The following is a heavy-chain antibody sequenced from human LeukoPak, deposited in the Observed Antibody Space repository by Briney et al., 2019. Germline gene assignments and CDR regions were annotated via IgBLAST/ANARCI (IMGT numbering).Heavy chain of an antibody. J-gene: IGHJ3*01. V-gene: IGHV4-4*07. CDR2: IYISGST. CDR1: GDSISRYY. CDR3: ARDHYGDAFDF. Sequence: SETLSLTCSVSGDSISRYYWSWIRQPAGKGLGWIGRIYISGSTNYNPSLKSRVTVSIDTSKNQFSLKLTSVTAADTAVYYCARDHYGDAFDFWGQGTMVTVSS. D-gene: IGHD4-17*01.